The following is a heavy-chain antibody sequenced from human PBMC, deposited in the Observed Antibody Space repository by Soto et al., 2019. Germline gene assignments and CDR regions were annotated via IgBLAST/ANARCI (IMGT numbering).Heavy chain of an antibody. J-gene: IGHJ4*02. Sequence: GGSLRLSCAASGFSFSDHYMDWVRQAPGKGLEWVGRIRKKANSYTTEYAASVKGRFTISRDDSENSLYLQMNSLKTEDTAVYYCVRVSTWYFDYWGQGTPVTVSS. CDR3: VRVSTWYFDY. D-gene: IGHD6-13*01. CDR1: GFSFSDHY. V-gene: IGHV3-72*01. CDR2: IRKKANSYTT.